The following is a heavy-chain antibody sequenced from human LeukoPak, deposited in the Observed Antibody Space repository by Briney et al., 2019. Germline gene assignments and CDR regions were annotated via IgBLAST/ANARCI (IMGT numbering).Heavy chain of an antibody. Sequence: GGSLRLSCAASGFTFSSYEMNWVRQAPGKGLEWVSYISSSGSTIYYADSVKGRFTISRDNAKNSLYLQMNSLRAEDTAVYYCARDRVFGDYFYYYYYYMDVWGKGTTVTVSS. V-gene: IGHV3-48*03. CDR1: GFTFSSYE. J-gene: IGHJ6*03. CDR3: ARDRVFGDYFYYYYYYMDV. D-gene: IGHD4-17*01. CDR2: ISSSGSTI.